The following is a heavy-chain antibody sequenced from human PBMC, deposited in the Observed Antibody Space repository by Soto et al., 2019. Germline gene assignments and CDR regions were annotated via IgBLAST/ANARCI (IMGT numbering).Heavy chain of an antibody. J-gene: IGHJ4*02. CDR3: ARGGVWAFDS. D-gene: IGHD6-25*01. CDR2: MNQDGRQK. Sequence: GGSLRLSCAASGFTLRGYWMRWVRQAPGKGLEWVADMNQDGRQKNYMESVKGRFTISRDNAKNSLYLEINSLRVEDTAVFYCARGGVWAFDSWGQGTLVTVS. V-gene: IGHV3-7*01. CDR1: GFTLRGYW.